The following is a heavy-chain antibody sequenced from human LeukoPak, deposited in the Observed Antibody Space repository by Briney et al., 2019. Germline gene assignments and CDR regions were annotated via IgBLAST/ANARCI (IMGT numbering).Heavy chain of an antibody. D-gene: IGHD6-13*01. V-gene: IGHV1-69*05. CDR3: ARYSSSWSYAFDI. Sequence: SVKVSCKASGGTFSSYAISWVRQAPGQGLEWMGGIIPIFGTANHAQKFQGRVTITTDESTSTAYMELSSLRSEDTAVYYCARYSSSWSYAFDIWGQGSMVTVSS. CDR1: GGTFSSYA. CDR2: IIPIFGTA. J-gene: IGHJ3*02.